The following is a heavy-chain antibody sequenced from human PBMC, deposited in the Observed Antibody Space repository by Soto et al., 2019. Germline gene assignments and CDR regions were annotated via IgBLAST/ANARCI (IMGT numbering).Heavy chain of an antibody. Sequence: EVQLLESGGGLVQPGGSLRLSCAASGFTFTTRAMSWVRQAPGKGLQWVSGISASGGTTYYADSVKGRLTISRDNSKYMLYLLMTSLRDDDTAVYYCTTGTQNFDYWGRGTRVTVSS. CDR1: GFTFTTRA. D-gene: IGHD3-10*01. CDR3: TTGTQNFDY. CDR2: ISASGGTT. J-gene: IGHJ4*02. V-gene: IGHV3-23*01.